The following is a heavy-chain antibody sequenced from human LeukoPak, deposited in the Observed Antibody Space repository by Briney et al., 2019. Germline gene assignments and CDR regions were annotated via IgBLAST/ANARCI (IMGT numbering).Heavy chain of an antibody. V-gene: IGHV1-69*06. CDR1: GGTFSSYA. Sequence: GASVKVSCKASGGTFSSYAISWVRQAPGQGLELMGGIIPIFGTANYAQKFQGRVTITADKSTSTAYMELSSLRSEDTAVYYCARELIVGNFDYWGQGTLVTVSS. D-gene: IGHD1-26*01. J-gene: IGHJ4*02. CDR3: ARELIVGNFDY. CDR2: IIPIFGTA.